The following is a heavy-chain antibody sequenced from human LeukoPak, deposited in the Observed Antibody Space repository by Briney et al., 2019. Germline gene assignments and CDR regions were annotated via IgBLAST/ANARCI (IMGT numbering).Heavy chain of an antibody. CDR3: ARDAYSYGYLPRFDY. Sequence: PGGSLRLSCAASGFNFRTYAMSWVRQAPGKGLEWVSAISGSDPGTYHADSVKGRFTISRDNSKNSLYLQMNSLRAEDTAVYYCARDAYSYGYLPRFDYWGQGTLVTVSS. CDR1: GFNFRTYA. V-gene: IGHV3-23*01. J-gene: IGHJ4*02. CDR2: ISGSDPGT. D-gene: IGHD5-18*01.